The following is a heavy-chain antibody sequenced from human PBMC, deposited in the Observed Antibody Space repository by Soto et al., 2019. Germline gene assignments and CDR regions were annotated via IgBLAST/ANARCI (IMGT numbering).Heavy chain of an antibody. Sequence: AGGSLRVSWAASGVILSSYAMSWVRPAPGKGLGWGSAISGSGGNTYYSDSVKGRSVIARDNSKKTLYLQVHCLRADDTAVYYCAEECSAVAHYYSRMDVWGQGTTVTVSS. CDR2: ISGSGGNT. CDR3: AEECSAVAHYYSRMDV. V-gene: IGHV3-23*01. J-gene: IGHJ6*02. D-gene: IGHD2-15*01. CDR1: GVILSSYA.